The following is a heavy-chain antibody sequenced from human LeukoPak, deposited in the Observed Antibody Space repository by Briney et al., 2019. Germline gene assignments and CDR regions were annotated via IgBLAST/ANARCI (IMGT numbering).Heavy chain of an antibody. Sequence: PSVKVSCKASGYTFINYYISWVRQAPGQGLEWMGWVSTYNGDTNYAQNLQGRVTMTTDTSTSTAYMELRSLSSDDTAVYFCARWINPYYFDYWGQGTLVTVSS. CDR2: VSTYNGDT. J-gene: IGHJ4*02. D-gene: IGHD2-2*03. V-gene: IGHV1-18*01. CDR1: GYTFINYY. CDR3: ARWINPYYFDY.